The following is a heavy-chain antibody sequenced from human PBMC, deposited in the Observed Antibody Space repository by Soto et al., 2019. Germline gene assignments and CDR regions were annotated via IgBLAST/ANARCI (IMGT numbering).Heavy chain of an antibody. V-gene: IGHV4-59*01. J-gene: IGHJ3*02. CDR1: GGSISSYY. CDR2: IYYSGST. CDR3: ARVRTYYDILTGYYAHDAFDI. D-gene: IGHD3-9*01. Sequence: PSETLSLTCTVSGGSISSYYWSWIRQPPGKGLEWIGYIYYSGSTNYNPSLKSRVTTPVDTSKNQFSLKLSSVTAADTAVYYCARVRTYYDILTGYYAHDAFDIWGQGTMVTVSS.